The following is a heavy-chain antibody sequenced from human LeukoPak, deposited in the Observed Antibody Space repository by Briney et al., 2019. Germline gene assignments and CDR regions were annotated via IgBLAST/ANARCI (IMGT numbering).Heavy chain of an antibody. CDR2: INHSGST. D-gene: IGHD4-17*01. CDR1: GGCFSGYY. CDR3: ARGSEEMTTVTEHPKSCYFDY. Sequence: PSETLSLTCAVYGGCFSGYYWSWIRQPPGKGLEWIEEINHSGSTNYNPSLKSRVTISVDTSKNQFSLKLSSVTAADTAVYYCARGSEEMTTVTEHPKSCYFDYWGQGTLVTVSS. V-gene: IGHV4-34*01. J-gene: IGHJ4*02.